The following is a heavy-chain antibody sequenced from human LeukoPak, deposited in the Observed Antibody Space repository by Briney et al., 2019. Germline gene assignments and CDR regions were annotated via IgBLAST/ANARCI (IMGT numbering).Heavy chain of an antibody. CDR3: ARHSDGGHYY. Sequence: GESLTISCKASGYTFTNFWISWVRQMPGKGLEWMGRIDPSDSYSNYSPSFQGHVTISTDKSISTAYLQWSSLKASDTAMYYCARHSDGGHYYWGRETLVTVSS. D-gene: IGHD4-23*01. V-gene: IGHV5-10-1*01. J-gene: IGHJ4*02. CDR2: IDPSDSYS. CDR1: GYTFTNFW.